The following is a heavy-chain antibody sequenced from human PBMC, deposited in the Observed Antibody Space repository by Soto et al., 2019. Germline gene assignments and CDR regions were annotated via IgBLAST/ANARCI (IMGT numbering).Heavy chain of an antibody. CDR3: ARDSSGGTFWSGYYAPLHAFDI. CDR1: GDSVSSNSAA. J-gene: IGHJ3*02. CDR2: TYYRSKWYN. D-gene: IGHD3-3*01. V-gene: IGHV6-1*01. Sequence: KQSQTLSLTCAISGDSVSSNSAAWNWIRQSPSRGLEWLGRTYYRSKWYNDYAVSVKSRITINPDTSKNQFSLQLNSVTPEDTAVYYCARDSSGGTFWSGYYAPLHAFDIWGQGTMVTVSS.